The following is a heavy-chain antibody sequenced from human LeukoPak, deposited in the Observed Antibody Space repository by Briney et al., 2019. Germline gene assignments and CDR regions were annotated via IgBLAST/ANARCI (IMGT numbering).Heavy chain of an antibody. Sequence: LRLSCAASGFTFSSYGMHWVRQAPGQGLEWVAVIWYDGSNKYYADSVKGRFTISRDNSKNTLYLQMNSLRAEDTAVYYCARDWYYGSGSFDYWGQGTLVTVSS. D-gene: IGHD3-10*01. CDR2: IWYDGSNK. J-gene: IGHJ4*02. CDR1: GFTFSSYG. V-gene: IGHV3-33*01. CDR3: ARDWYYGSGSFDY.